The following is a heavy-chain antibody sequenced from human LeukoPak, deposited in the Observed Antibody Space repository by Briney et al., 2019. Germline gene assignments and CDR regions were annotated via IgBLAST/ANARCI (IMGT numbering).Heavy chain of an antibody. J-gene: IGHJ4*02. D-gene: IGHD5-18*01. Sequence: GGSLRLSCAASGFTFSSYAMSWVRQAPGKGLEWVSAISGSGGSTYYADSVKGRFTISRDNAKNTLYLQMNSLRAEDTAVYYCARANRGYSYGQFDYWGQGTLVTVSS. CDR3: ARANRGYSYGQFDY. CDR1: GFTFSSYA. CDR2: ISGSGGST. V-gene: IGHV3-23*01.